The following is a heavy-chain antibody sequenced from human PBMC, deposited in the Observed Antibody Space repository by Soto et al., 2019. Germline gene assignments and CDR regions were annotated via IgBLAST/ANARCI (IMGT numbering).Heavy chain of an antibody. CDR1: GYIFTHYC. V-gene: IGHV5-10-1*01. Sequence: AESLNISRKGSGYIFTHYCHTCVLQMPGKGLEWIATLDPKDSYTNYRPSFQDHVTISPDKSINTAYLQWSSLKASDTAIYYCARHKSRSGSHPIDYWGQGSL. CDR3: ARHKSRSGSHPIDY. CDR2: LDPKDSYT. D-gene: IGHD1-26*01. J-gene: IGHJ4*02.